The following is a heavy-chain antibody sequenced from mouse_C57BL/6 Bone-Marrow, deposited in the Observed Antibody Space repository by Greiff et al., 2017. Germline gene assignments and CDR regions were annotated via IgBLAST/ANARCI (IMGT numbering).Heavy chain of an antibody. CDR3: ARNNWDEDWFAY. J-gene: IGHJ3*01. CDR1: GFSLPSYG. V-gene: IGHV2-2*01. D-gene: IGHD4-1*02. CDR2: IGSGGST. Sequence: QVQLKQSGPGLVQPSQSLSLTCTVSGFSLPSYGVHWVRQSPGKGLEWRGVIGSGGSTDYNAAFISRLSLSKDNSKSPVFFKMNSLQAEDTAIYYCARNNWDEDWFAYWGQGTLVTVSA.